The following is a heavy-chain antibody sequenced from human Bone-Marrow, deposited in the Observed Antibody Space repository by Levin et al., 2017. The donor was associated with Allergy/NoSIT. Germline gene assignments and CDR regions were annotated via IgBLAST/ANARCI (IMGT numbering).Heavy chain of an antibody. CDR2: IIPIFGTA. CDR1: GGTFSSYA. V-gene: IGHV1-69*13. J-gene: IGHJ6*03. Sequence: SVKVSCKASGGTFSSYAISWVRQAPGQGLEWMGGIIPIFGTANYAQKFQGRVTITADESTSTAYMELSSLRSEDTAVYYCARVLGAGIAARPGVYYYYYMDVWGKGTTVTVSS. D-gene: IGHD6-6*01. CDR3: ARVLGAGIAARPGVYYYYYMDV.